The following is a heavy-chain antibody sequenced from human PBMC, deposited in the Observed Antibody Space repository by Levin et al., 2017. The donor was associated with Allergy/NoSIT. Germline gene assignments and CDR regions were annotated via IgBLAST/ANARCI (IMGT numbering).Heavy chain of an antibody. J-gene: IGHJ5*02. CDR2: IYSGGST. Sequence: QPGGSLRLSCAASGFTVSSNYMSWVRQAPGKGLEWVSVIYSGGSTYYADSVKGRFTISRDNSKNTLYLQMNSLRAEDTAVYYGARDQLYYDSSGDLSVSWGQGTLVTVSS. D-gene: IGHD3-22*01. V-gene: IGHV3-66*01. CDR3: ARDQLYYDSSGDLSVS. CDR1: GFTVSSNY.